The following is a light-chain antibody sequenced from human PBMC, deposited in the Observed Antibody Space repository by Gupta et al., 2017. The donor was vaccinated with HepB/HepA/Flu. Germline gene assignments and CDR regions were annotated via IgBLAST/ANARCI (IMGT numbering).Light chain of an antibody. CDR3: LQRGNGHPGLT. J-gene: IGKJ4*01. Sequence: EIVLTQSPATLSLSPGVSATLSCRASPSVSSYLTWYQQKPGQAPKLLLYDASNRARGITARFSGSESGTHFSLSSSRPDTDVIPNYYRLQRGNGHPGLTFGGGTKVEIK. V-gene: IGKV3-11*01. CDR2: DAS. CDR1: PSVSSY.